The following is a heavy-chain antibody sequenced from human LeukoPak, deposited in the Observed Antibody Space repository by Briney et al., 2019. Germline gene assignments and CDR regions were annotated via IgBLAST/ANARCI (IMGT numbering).Heavy chain of an antibody. D-gene: IGHD5-18*01. CDR3: ALRWIQLWYENWFDP. CDR2: INHSGST. V-gene: IGHV4-34*01. J-gene: IGHJ5*02. Sequence: ASETLSLTCAVYGGSFSGYYWSWIRQPPGKGLEWIGEINHSGSTNYNPSLKSRVTISVDTSKNQFSLKLSSVTAADTAVYYCALRWIQLWYENWFDPWGQGTLVTVSS. CDR1: GGSFSGYY.